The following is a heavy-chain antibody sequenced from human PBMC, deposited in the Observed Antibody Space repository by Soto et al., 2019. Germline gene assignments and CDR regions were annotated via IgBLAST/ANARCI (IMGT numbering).Heavy chain of an antibody. CDR1: GYTFTDYD. CDR2: MNPSSGKT. CDR3: STWGRDGWYTGFF. J-gene: IGHJ4*02. V-gene: IGHV1-8*01. D-gene: IGHD6-19*01. Sequence: QVQLVQSGAEVKKPGASVKVSCKASGYTFTDYDINWVRQAPGQGLEWVGRMNPSSGKTDYAQNFQARVTMTRDTSISTAYLELSNLGYEDTAVFYCSTWGRDGWYTGFFWGQGTLVTVAS.